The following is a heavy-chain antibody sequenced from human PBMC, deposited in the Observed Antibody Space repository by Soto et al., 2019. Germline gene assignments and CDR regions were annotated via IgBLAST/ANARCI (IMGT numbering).Heavy chain of an antibody. CDR2: IYHSGST. D-gene: IGHD3-10*01. J-gene: IGHJ6*02. Sequence: SETLSLTCTVSGGSISSGYYWSWVRQYPGKGLEWIAYIYHSGSTYYNPSLKSRLTISLDTSKNQFSLNLSSVTAADTAVYYRARDVHHSGGYGRDVWGQGTTVTVSS. V-gene: IGHV4-31*03. CDR1: GGSISSGYY. CDR3: ARDVHHSGGYGRDV.